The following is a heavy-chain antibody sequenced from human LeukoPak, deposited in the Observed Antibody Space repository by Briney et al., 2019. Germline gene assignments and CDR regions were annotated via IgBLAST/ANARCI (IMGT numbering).Heavy chain of an antibody. CDR3: ARGKELKRYYYYYGMDV. Sequence: SETLSLTCAVYGGSFSGYYWSWIRQPPGKGLEWIGEINHSGSTNYNPSLKSRVTISVDTSKNQFSLKLSSVTAADTAVYYCARGKELKRYYYYYGMDVWGQGTTVTASS. CDR2: INHSGST. CDR1: GGSFSGYY. V-gene: IGHV4-34*01. J-gene: IGHJ6*02.